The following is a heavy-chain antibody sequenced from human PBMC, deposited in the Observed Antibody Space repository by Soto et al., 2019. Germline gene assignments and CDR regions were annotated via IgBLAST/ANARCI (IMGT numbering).Heavy chain of an antibody. D-gene: IGHD3-22*01. Sequence: ASVKVYCKTSGYTFTAYPMHWVRQATGQGLEWMGWINTYNGNTNHAQKLQGRVTMTTDTSTSTAYMELSSLRSEDTALYYCAGIVQPRYYYGMDVWGQGTTVTVSS. CDR1: GYTFTAYP. CDR3: AGIVQPRYYYGMDV. J-gene: IGHJ6*02. CDR2: INTYNGNT. V-gene: IGHV1-3*04.